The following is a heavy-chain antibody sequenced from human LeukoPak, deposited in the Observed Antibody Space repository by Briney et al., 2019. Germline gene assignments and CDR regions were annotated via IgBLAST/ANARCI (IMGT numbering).Heavy chain of an antibody. CDR2: MYLSGTT. CDR3: ARTNTTDRFFDP. V-gene: IGHV4-4*02. D-gene: IGHD2/OR15-2a*01. Sequence: PSETLSLTCTVSGDSINSLDLWSWVRQPPGKGLEWIGEMYLSGTTHSNPSVKSRVTISVDRSKNQFSLKLSSVTAADTAVYYCARTNTTDRFFDPWGQGTLVTVSS. J-gene: IGHJ5*02. CDR1: GDSINSLDL.